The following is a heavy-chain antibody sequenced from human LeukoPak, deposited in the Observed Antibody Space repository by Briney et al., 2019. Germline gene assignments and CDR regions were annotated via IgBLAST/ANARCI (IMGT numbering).Heavy chain of an antibody. CDR1: GGSISSVDFY. CDR2: IYYSGNT. CDR3: ATEHTRYHYFDY. D-gene: IGHD1-14*01. J-gene: IGHJ4*02. V-gene: IGHV4-30-4*08. Sequence: SETLSLTCTVSGGSISSVDFYWSWIRQPPGKGLEWIGYIYYSGNTYFNPSLKSRVNISVDTSKNQFSLRLSSVTAADTAVYYCATEHTRYHYFDYWGQGTLVTVSS.